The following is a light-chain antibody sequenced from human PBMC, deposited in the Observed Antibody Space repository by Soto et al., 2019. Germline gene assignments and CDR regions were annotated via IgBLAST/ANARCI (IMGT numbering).Light chain of an antibody. CDR2: DAY. J-gene: IGKJ5*01. CDR1: QRISNSY. CDR3: QQSSNWPPIT. V-gene: IGKV3-11*01. Sequence: EIVLTQSPGTMSLSPGERVTLSCRASQRISNSYLAWYQQKPGQAPRLIIYDAYNRATGIPARFSGSGSGTDFTLTISSLEPEDFAVYYCQQSSNWPPITFGQGTRLEIK.